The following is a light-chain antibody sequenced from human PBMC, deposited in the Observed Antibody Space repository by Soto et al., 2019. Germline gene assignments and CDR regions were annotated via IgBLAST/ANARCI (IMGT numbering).Light chain of an antibody. CDR1: QSVSSSY. J-gene: IGKJ5*01. CDR3: QQFSSSPIT. CDR2: GAS. Sequence: EIVLTQSPGTLSLSPGERATLSCRAGQSVSSSYLAWYQQKPGQAPRLLPHGASSRATGIPDRFSGSGSGTDFTLTISRLEPEDFAVYYCQQFSSSPITFGQGTRLEIK. V-gene: IGKV3-20*01.